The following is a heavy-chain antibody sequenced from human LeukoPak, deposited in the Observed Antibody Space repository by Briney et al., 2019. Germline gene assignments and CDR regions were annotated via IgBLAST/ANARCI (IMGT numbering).Heavy chain of an antibody. V-gene: IGHV4-30-4*01. Sequence: SQTLSLTCTVSGGSISSGDYYWSWIRQPPGKGLEWIGYIHYSGSANYNPSLPSLKSRVTISLDTSRNQFSLRLTSVTAADTAIYYCARVTGEYSSSWYRAFDVWGQGTMVTVSS. D-gene: IGHD6-13*01. CDR3: ARVTGEYSSSWYRAFDV. CDR1: GGSISSGDYY. J-gene: IGHJ3*01. CDR2: IHYSGSA.